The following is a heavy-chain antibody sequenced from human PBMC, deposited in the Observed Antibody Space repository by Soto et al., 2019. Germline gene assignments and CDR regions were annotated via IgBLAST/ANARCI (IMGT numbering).Heavy chain of an antibody. Sequence: PGGSLRLSCAGSGFTFSNVEMTWVRQAPGKGLEWISYITRNSRTIYYADSVKGRFTISRDNAENSLYLQMNSLRAEDTAVYYCAKEATNINNFDYWGQGTLVTVS. CDR3: AKEATNINNFDY. J-gene: IGHJ4*02. D-gene: IGHD1-26*01. CDR1: GFTFSNVE. CDR2: ITRNSRTI. V-gene: IGHV3-48*03.